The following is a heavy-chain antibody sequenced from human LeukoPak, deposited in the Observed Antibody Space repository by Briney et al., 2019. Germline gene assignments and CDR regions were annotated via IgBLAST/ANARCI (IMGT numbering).Heavy chain of an antibody. CDR3: AAAFYDSPLYYYGMDV. V-gene: IGHV1-69*04. Sequence: GASVKVSCKASGGTFSSYAISWVRQAPGQGLEWMGRIIPILGIANYAQKFQGRVTITADKSTSTAYMELSSLRSEDTAVYYCAAAFYDSPLYYYGMDVWGQGTTVTVSS. D-gene: IGHD3-3*01. J-gene: IGHJ6*02. CDR2: IIPILGIA. CDR1: GGTFSSYA.